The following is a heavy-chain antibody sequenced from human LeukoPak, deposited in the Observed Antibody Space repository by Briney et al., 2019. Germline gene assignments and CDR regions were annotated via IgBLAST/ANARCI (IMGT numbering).Heavy chain of an antibody. CDR3: AKDMAPSGDYPFDY. CDR1: GFPLDDYA. V-gene: IGHV3-43*02. CDR2: IRGEGGST. Sequence: GGSLRLSLAAFGFPLDDYAMHWVRQAPGKGLEWDSLIRGEGGSTYYADSVKGRFTISRDNSKNSLYLQMNSLRTEDTALYYCAKDMAPSGDYPFDYWGQGTLVTVSS. J-gene: IGHJ4*02. D-gene: IGHD4-17*01.